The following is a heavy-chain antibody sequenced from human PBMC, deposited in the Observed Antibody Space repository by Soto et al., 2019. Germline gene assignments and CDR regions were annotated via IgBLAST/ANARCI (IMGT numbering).Heavy chain of an antibody. V-gene: IGHV5-51*03. Sequence: EVQLVQSGAEVKKPGESLKISCKGSGYSFTSYWIGWVRQMPGKGLEWMGIIYPVDSDTRYSPSFQGQVSIAVDKSISTAYLQWSSLKASDTAMYYCVRPNSRGDGYNGFIDYWGQGTLVTVSS. CDR1: GYSFTSYW. J-gene: IGHJ4*02. CDR3: VRPNSRGDGYNGFIDY. D-gene: IGHD3-10*01. CDR2: IYPVDSDT.